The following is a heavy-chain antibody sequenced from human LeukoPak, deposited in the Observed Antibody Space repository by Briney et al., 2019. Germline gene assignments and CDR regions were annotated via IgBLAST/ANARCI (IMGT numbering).Heavy chain of an antibody. V-gene: IGHV7-4-1*02. J-gene: IGHJ4*02. Sequence: ASVKVSCKTSGYTFTTYDINWVRQAPGQGLEWMGWINTNTGKPMYAQGFTGRFVFSLDTSVSTAYLQISSLKAEDTALYYCVSQSFDYWGQGTLVTVSS. CDR1: GYTFTTYD. CDR3: VSQSFDY. D-gene: IGHD5-24*01. CDR2: INTNTGKP.